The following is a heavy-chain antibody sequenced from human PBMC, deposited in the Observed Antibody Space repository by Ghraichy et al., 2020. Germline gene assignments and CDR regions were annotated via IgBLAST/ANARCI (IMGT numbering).Heavy chain of an antibody. J-gene: IGHJ2*01. CDR3: ARDRSIQDYDSSGPDWYFDL. D-gene: IGHD3-22*01. V-gene: IGHV3-53*01. Sequence: GGSLRLSCAASGFTVSSNYMSWVRQAPGKGLEWVSVIFSGGSTYYADSVKGRFTISRDNSKNTLYLQMNSLRAADTAVYYCARDRSIQDYDSSGPDWYFDLGGRGTLVTVSS. CDR2: IFSGGST. CDR1: GFTVSSNY.